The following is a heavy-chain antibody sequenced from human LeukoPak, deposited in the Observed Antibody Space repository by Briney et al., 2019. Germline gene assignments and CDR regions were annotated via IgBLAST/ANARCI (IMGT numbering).Heavy chain of an antibody. Sequence: GGALRLSCAASGFTFSSDGMHWVRQAPGKGLEWGAFIRYDGSNKYYADSVKGRFTISRDNSKNTLYLQMNSLRAEDTAVYYCAKDKLSGSGSYCLDYWGQGTLVTVSS. CDR2: IRYDGSNK. J-gene: IGHJ4*02. CDR1: GFTFSSDG. V-gene: IGHV3-30*02. D-gene: IGHD1-26*01. CDR3: AKDKLSGSGSYCLDY.